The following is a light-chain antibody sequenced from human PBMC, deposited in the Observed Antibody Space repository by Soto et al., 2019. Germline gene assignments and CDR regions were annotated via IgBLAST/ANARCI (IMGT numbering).Light chain of an antibody. CDR2: GNN. CDR3: QSYDSSLSAYV. CDR1: SPNIGAGYD. Sequence: QSALTQPPSVSGAPGQRVTISCTGSSPNIGAGYDVHWYQQFPGTAPKLLIYGNNNRPSGVPDRFSGSRSGTSASLAITGLQAEDEADYYCQSYDSSLSAYVFGTGTKLTVL. J-gene: IGLJ1*01. V-gene: IGLV1-40*01.